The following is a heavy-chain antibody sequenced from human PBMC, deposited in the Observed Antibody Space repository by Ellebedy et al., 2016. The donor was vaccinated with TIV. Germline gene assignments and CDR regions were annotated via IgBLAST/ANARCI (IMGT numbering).Heavy chain of an antibody. CDR2: IYYNGST. D-gene: IGHD5-18*01. Sequence: SETLSLTCTVSGGSISSSSYYRGWIRQPPGKGLEWIGTIYYNGSTYYYPSLKSRVTISADTSKNQFSLKLSSVTAADTAVYYCARGYSYGYCFDYWGQGTLVTVSS. J-gene: IGHJ4*02. V-gene: IGHV4-39*01. CDR3: ARGYSYGYCFDY. CDR1: GGSISSSSYY.